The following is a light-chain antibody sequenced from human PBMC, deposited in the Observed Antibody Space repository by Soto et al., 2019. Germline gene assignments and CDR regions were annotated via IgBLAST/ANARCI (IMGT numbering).Light chain of an antibody. CDR1: QSVSSN. CDR2: GAS. V-gene: IGKV3-15*01. Sequence: EIVMTQSPATLSVSPGERATLSCRPSQSVSSNLAWYQQKPGQAPRLLIYGASTRATGIPARFSGSGSGTEFTLTISSLQSEDFAVYYCQQYNNWPPGTFGQGTKVELK. J-gene: IGKJ1*01. CDR3: QQYNNWPPGT.